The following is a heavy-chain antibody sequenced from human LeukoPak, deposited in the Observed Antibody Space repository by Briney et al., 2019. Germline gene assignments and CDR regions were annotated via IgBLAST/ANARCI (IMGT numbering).Heavy chain of an antibody. CDR2: IFHSGTT. CDR3: ARDTYGSGSSKFHDAFDI. Sequence: SGTLSLTCAVSGGSISSSNWWNWVRQPPGKGLEWIGEIFHSGTTNHNPSLKSRVTISVDKSKNQFSLKLSSVTAADTAVYYCARDTYGSGSSKFHDAFDIWGQGTMVTVS. CDR1: GGSISSSNW. D-gene: IGHD3-10*01. V-gene: IGHV4-4*02. J-gene: IGHJ3*02.